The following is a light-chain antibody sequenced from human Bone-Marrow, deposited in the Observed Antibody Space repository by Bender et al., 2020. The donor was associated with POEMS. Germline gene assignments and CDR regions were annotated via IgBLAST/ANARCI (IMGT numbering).Light chain of an antibody. CDR3: SSYTSSTAV. Sequence: QSAVTQPASVSGSPGQSITISCAGSSGDFGTQDLVSWYQQHPGKAPKAIIYGGSQRPSGISSRFSASKSGTTASLTISGLRAEDEADYYCSSYTSSTAVFGGGTKLTVI. CDR2: GGS. J-gene: IGLJ3*02. CDR1: SGDFGTQDL. V-gene: IGLV2-14*02.